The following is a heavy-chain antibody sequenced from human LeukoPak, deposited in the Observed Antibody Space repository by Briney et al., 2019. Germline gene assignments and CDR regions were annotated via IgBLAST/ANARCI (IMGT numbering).Heavy chain of an antibody. CDR3: ASYYYDSSGYYVDY. CDR2: IIPIFGTA. V-gene: IGHV1-69*05. D-gene: IGHD3-22*01. CDR1: GGTFSSYA. Sequence: SVKVSCKASGGTFSSYAISWVRQAPGQGLERMGRIIPIFGTANYAQKFQGRVTITTDESTSTAYMELSSLRSEDTAVYYCASYYYDSSGYYVDYWGQGTLVTVSS. J-gene: IGHJ4*02.